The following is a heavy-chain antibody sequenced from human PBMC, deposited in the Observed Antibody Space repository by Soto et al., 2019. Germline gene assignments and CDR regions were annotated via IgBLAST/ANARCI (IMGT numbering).Heavy chain of an antibody. CDR1: GFTFSPYA. V-gene: IGHV3-30*04. J-gene: IGHJ4*02. D-gene: IGHD3-3*01. CDR2: ISADQKSI. Sequence: PGGSLKLNCAASGFTFSPYAMHWVRQAPGKGLEWVAVISADQKSIYYADSVKGRFTISRDNSKNTLYLQMDGLRTEDTAVYYCARDVRKLRFFDYWGQGTPVTVSS. CDR3: ARDVRKLRFFDY.